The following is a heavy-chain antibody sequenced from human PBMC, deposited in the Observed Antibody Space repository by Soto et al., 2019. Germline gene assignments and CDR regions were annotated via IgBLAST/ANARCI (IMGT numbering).Heavy chain of an antibody. V-gene: IGHV4-31*03. CDR2: IFYSDSF. CDR3: ARAPETPPIFGGVRPYFFDF. CDR1: GGSISSGGSY. D-gene: IGHD3-3*01. Sequence: QVQLQESGPGLVKSSQTLSLTCTVSGGSISSGGSYWSWIRQRPGKGLEWIGYIFYSDSFYYTPSSKGRVVILADPSKNQFTLKLSSVTDADTAVYYCARAPETPPIFGGVRPYFFDFWGQGTLHTVSS. J-gene: IGHJ4*02.